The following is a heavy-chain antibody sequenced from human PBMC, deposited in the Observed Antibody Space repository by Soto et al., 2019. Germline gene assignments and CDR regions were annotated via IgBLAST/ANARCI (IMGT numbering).Heavy chain of an antibody. CDR1: GYTLTELS. Sequence: ASVKVSCKVSGYTLTELSMHWVRQAPGKGLEWMGGFDPEDGETIYAQKFQGRVTMTEDTSTDTAYMELSSLRSEDTAVYYCATHLRYYYYYYMDVWGKGTTVTVSS. CDR3: ATHLRYYYYYYMDV. J-gene: IGHJ6*03. V-gene: IGHV1-24*01. CDR2: FDPEDGET.